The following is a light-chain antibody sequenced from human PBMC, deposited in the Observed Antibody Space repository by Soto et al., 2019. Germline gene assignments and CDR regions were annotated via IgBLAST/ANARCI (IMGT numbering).Light chain of an antibody. CDR1: QGISNV. Sequence: DIQMTQSPSSLSASVGDRVTITCRASQGISNVLAWYQQRPGKVPKLLMYAASTLQSGVPSRFSGSGSGTDFTLTISSLQPEDVATYYCQKYDSAPTFGQGTKVDI. V-gene: IGKV1-27*01. CDR3: QKYDSAPT. CDR2: AAS. J-gene: IGKJ1*01.